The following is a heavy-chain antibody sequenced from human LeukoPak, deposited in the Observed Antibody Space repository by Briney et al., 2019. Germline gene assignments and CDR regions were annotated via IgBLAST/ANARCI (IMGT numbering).Heavy chain of an antibody. CDR2: INPNSGGT. CDR3: ARSRAVLRFLEWLFGY. Sequence: GRSLRLSCAASGSTFSSYAMHWVRQAPGQGLEWMGWINPNSGGTNYAQKFQGRVTMTRDTSISTAYMELSRLRSDDTAVYYCARSRAVLRFLEWLFGYWGQGTLVTVSS. CDR1: GSTFSSYA. J-gene: IGHJ4*02. V-gene: IGHV1-2*02. D-gene: IGHD3-3*01.